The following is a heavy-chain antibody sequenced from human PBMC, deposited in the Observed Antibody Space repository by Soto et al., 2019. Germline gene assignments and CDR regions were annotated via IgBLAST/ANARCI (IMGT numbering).Heavy chain of an antibody. CDR2: ISAYNGNT. V-gene: IGHV1-18*04. Sequence: QVRLVQSGAEVKKPGASVKVSCKASGYTFTSYGISWVRQAPGQGLEWMGWISAYNGNTNYAQKLQGRVTMTTDTSTSTAYMELRSLRSDDTAVYYCARGDAGALWFGELFPNDYWGQGTLVTVSS. CDR3: ARGDAGALWFGELFPNDY. CDR1: GYTFTSYG. D-gene: IGHD3-10*01. J-gene: IGHJ4*02.